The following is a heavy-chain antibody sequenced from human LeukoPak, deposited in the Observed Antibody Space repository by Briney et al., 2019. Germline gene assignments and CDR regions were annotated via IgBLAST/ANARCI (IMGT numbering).Heavy chain of an antibody. CDR2: ISGSGTI. CDR1: GGSINSY. CDR3: AKSAPLFDWFDSYYFDY. Sequence: SETLSLTCTVSGGSINSYWSWIRQPAGKGLEWIGRISGSGTITYNPALQSRLSISIDTSKNQFSLKLMSVTAADTAVYYCAKSAPLFDWFDSYYFDYWGQGTLVTVSS. J-gene: IGHJ4*02. D-gene: IGHD3-9*01. V-gene: IGHV4-4*07.